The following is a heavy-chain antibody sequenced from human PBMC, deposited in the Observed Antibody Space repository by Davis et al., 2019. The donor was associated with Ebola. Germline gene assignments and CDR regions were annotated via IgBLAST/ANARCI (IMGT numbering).Heavy chain of an antibody. CDR2: MWYDGSNK. CDR3: ARESYNSGCPFNY. J-gene: IGHJ4*02. D-gene: IGHD6-19*01. V-gene: IGHV3-33*08. CDR1: GFTFSDYV. Sequence: PGGSLRLSCAASGFTFSDYVIHWVRQAPGKGLEWVAGMWYDGSNKYYADSVKGRFTVSRDNSKNTLYLHMNSLRAEDTAVYFCARESYNSGCPFNYWGQGTLLTVSS.